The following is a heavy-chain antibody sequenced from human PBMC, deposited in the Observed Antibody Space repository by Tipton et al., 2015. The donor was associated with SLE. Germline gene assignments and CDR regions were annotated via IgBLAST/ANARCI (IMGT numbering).Heavy chain of an antibody. Sequence: TLSLTCTVSGGSISSSSYYWGWIRQPPGKGLEWIGNVYYVGSTNYNPSLKGRVTISVATSRNQFSLKLRSVTAADTAVYYCARRGYKTWYFDLWGRGALVTVSS. V-gene: IGHV4-39*07. D-gene: IGHD5-24*01. CDR2: VYYVGST. CDR3: ARRGYKTWYFDL. CDR1: GGSISSSSYY. J-gene: IGHJ2*01.